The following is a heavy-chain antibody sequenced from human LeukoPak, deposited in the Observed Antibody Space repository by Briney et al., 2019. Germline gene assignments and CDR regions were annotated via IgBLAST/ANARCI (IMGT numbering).Heavy chain of an antibody. V-gene: IGHV1-8*01. CDR1: GYTFTSYD. Sequence: ASVKVSCKASGYTFTSYDINWVRQATGQGLEWMGWMNPNSGNTGYAQKFQGRVTMTRNTSISTAYMELSRLRSDDTAVYYCAREVDSSGYYKKEYYFDYWGQGTLVTVSS. J-gene: IGHJ4*02. CDR3: AREVDSSGYYKKEYYFDY. D-gene: IGHD3-22*01. CDR2: MNPNSGNT.